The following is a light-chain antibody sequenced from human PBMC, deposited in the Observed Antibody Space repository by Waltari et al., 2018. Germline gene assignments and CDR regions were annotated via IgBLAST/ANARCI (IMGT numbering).Light chain of an antibody. CDR1: QSISSN. J-gene: IGKJ2*01. V-gene: IGKV1-39*01. CDR2: AAS. CDR3: QQSYSYPHT. Sequence: DIQMTQSPSSLSASVGDRVTITCRASQSISSNLNWYQQKPGKAPKLLIYAASSLQSGVPSRFSGSGSGTEFTLTISSLQPEDFATYFCQQSYSYPHTFGQGTKLDI.